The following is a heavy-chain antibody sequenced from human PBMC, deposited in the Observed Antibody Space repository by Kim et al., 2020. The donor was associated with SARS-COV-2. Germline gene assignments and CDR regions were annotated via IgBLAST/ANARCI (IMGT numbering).Heavy chain of an antibody. CDR3: ARDSEYCGGDCYCDY. CDR2: ISSSSSYI. CDR1: GFTFSSYS. V-gene: IGHV3-21*01. J-gene: IGHJ4*02. D-gene: IGHD2-21*02. Sequence: GGSLRLSCAASGFTFSSYSINWVRQAPGKGLEWVSSISSSSSYIYYADSVKGRFTISRDNAKNSLYLQMNSLRAEDTAVYYCARDSEYCGGDCYCDYWGQGTLVTVSS.